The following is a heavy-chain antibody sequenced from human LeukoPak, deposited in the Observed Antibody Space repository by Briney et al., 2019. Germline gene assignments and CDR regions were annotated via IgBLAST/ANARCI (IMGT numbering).Heavy chain of an antibody. D-gene: IGHD3-22*01. CDR1: GFTFSSYW. CDR2: IASDGSST. Sequence: GGSLRLSCAASGFTFSSYWMNWVRQAPGKGLVWVSRIASDGSSTTYADSVKGRFTISRDNSKNTLYLQMNSLRAGDTAVYYCAKSSYYDSSGFYREYYFDYWGQGTLVPVSS. V-gene: IGHV3-74*01. J-gene: IGHJ4*02. CDR3: AKSSYYDSSGFYREYYFDY.